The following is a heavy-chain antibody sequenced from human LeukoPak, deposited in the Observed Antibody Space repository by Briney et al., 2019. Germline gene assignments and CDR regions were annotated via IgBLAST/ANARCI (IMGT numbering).Heavy chain of an antibody. CDR2: MNPNSGNT. D-gene: IGHD3-10*01. J-gene: IGHJ5*02. V-gene: IGHV1-8*03. Sequence: ASVKVSCKASGYTFTSYDINWVRQATGQGLEWMGWMNPNSGNTGYAQKFQGRVTITRNTSISTAYMEPSSLRSEDTAVYYCARAPRITMVRGVIYWFDPWGQGTLVTVSS. CDR1: GYTFTSYD. CDR3: ARAPRITMVRGVIYWFDP.